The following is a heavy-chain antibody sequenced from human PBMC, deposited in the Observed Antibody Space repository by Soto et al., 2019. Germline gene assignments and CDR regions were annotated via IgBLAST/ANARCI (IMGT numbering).Heavy chain of an antibody. J-gene: IGHJ4*02. Sequence: QVQLQESGPGLVKPSETLSLTCNVSGGSMINFYWSWIRQSPGKGLEWIGYVYYNGNTNYNPSLKSRVTMSVDTSRNEFSLKVRSVTAADMAVYYCARALRGDYWGRGILVTVSS. V-gene: IGHV4-59*01. CDR2: VYYNGNT. CDR1: GGSMINFY. D-gene: IGHD3-10*01. CDR3: ARALRGDY.